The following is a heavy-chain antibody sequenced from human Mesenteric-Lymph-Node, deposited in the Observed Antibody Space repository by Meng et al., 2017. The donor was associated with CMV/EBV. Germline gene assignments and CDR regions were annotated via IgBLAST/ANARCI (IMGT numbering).Heavy chain of an antibody. V-gene: IGHV3-13*01. Sequence: GESLKISCAASGFTFSSYDMHWVRQATGKGLEWVSAIGTAGDTYYPGSVKGRFTISRENAKNSLYLQMNSLRAGDTAVYYCTRHRWEWELPTPGRGYYYGMDVWGQGTTVTVSS. CDR1: GFTFSSYD. D-gene: IGHD1-26*01. CDR2: IGTAGDT. J-gene: IGHJ6*02. CDR3: TRHRWEWELPTPGRGYYYGMDV.